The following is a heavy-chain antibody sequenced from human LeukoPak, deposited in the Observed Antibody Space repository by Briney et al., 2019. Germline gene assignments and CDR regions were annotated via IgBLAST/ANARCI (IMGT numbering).Heavy chain of an antibody. CDR2: IRSKPNNYAT. V-gene: IGHV3-73*01. Sequence: GGSLTLSCAASGFTFSDSAFHRVRQASGKGLEWVGRIRSKPNNYATAYTASVKGRFTISRDDSKNTAYLQMNSLNTEDTAMYYCTRHLIGATPFDYWGQGTLVSVSS. CDR1: GFTFSDSA. J-gene: IGHJ4*02. CDR3: TRHLIGATPFDY. D-gene: IGHD4/OR15-4a*01.